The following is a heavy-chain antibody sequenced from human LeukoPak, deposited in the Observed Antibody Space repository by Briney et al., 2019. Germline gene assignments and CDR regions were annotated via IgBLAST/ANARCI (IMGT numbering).Heavy chain of an antibody. D-gene: IGHD6-13*01. J-gene: IGHJ4*02. Sequence: SETLSLTCTVSGGSISSYYWSWIRQPAGKGLEWIGRICTSGSNNYNPSLKSRVTMSVDTSKNQFSLKLSSVTAADTAVYYYAAIHSSSWYDYWGQGTLVTVPS. CDR2: ICTSGSN. CDR1: GGSISSYY. V-gene: IGHV4-4*07. CDR3: AAIHSSSWYDY.